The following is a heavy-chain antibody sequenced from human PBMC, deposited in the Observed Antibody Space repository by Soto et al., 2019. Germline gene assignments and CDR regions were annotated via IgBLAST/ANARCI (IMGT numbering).Heavy chain of an antibody. CDR3: AKGTGLVVVITTYDY. Sequence: PGGSLRLSCAASGFTFSSYAISWVRQAPWKGLEWVSGISGSGVSTYYADSVKGRFTISRDNSKKTLYLQMNSLRAEDTDGYYCAKGTGLVVVITTYDYWGQVTLV. D-gene: IGHD3-22*01. V-gene: IGHV3-23*01. CDR1: GFTFSSYA. J-gene: IGHJ4*02. CDR2: ISGSGVST.